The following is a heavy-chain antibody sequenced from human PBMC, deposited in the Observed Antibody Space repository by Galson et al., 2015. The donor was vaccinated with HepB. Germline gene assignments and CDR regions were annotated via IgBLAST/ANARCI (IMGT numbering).Heavy chain of an antibody. V-gene: IGHV3-23*01. J-gene: IGHJ4*02. D-gene: IGHD4-23*01. CDR1: GFPFSSYA. Sequence: SLRLSCAVSGFPFSSYAVSWVRQAPGKGLQWVSTIGVSGATTYYADFVQGRITISRDNSKNTLLVQMNSLRAEDTAVYYCATVGGGGKFPYFEYWGQGTLVTVSS. CDR2: IGVSGATT. CDR3: ATVGGGGKFPYFEY.